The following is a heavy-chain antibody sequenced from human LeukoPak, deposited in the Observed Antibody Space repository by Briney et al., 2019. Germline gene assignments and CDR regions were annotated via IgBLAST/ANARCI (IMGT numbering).Heavy chain of an antibody. CDR3: ARGRGGYNSFDY. Sequence: SETPSLTCAVSGYFISSGYYWGWIRQPPGKGLEWIGSIYHSGSTYYNPSLKSRVTISVDTSKNQFSLKLSSVTAADTAVYYCARGRGGYNSFDYWGQGTLVTVSS. D-gene: IGHD5-24*01. CDR2: IYHSGST. CDR1: GYFISSGYY. J-gene: IGHJ4*02. V-gene: IGHV4-38-2*01.